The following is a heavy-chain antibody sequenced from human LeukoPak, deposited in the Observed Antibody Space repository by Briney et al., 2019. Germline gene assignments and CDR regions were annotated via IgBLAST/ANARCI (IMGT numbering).Heavy chain of an antibody. CDR3: ARHEFYSSSFDY. D-gene: IGHD6-6*01. CDR1: GESTSGFY. CDR2: IYYSGST. V-gene: IGHV4-59*05. J-gene: IGHJ4*02. Sequence: SETLSLTCTVSGESTSGFYWNWIRQPPGKGLEWIGSIYYSGSTYYNPSLKSRVTISVDTSKNQFSLKLSSVTAADTAVYYCARHEFYSSSFDYWGQGTLVTVSS.